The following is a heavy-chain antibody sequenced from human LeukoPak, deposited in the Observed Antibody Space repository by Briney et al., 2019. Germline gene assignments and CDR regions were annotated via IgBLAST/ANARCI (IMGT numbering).Heavy chain of an antibody. Sequence: GESLKISCKGSGYSFTSYWIGWVRQMPGKGLEWMGIIYPGDSDTTYSPSFQGQATISADKSISTAYLQWSSLKASDTAMYYCARRAASTGTMFDYWGQGILVTVSS. D-gene: IGHD1-1*01. V-gene: IGHV5-51*01. CDR1: GYSFTSYW. CDR2: IYPGDSDT. J-gene: IGHJ4*02. CDR3: ARRAASTGTMFDY.